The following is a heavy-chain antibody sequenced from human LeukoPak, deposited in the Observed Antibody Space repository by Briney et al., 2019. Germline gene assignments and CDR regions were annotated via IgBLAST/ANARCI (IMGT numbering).Heavy chain of an antibody. CDR1: GFTFSNHA. J-gene: IGHJ1*01. CDR3: AKKEGTSWYGLDFQD. D-gene: IGHD6-13*01. CDR2: ISGSGDST. V-gene: IGHV3-23*01. Sequence: QSGGSLRLSCAASGFTFSNHAMSWVRQAPGTGLEYVSVISGSGDSTHYADSVKGRFTISRDDSKSTLYLQMNSLRAEDTAVYYCAKKEGTSWYGLDFQDWGQGSLVTVSS.